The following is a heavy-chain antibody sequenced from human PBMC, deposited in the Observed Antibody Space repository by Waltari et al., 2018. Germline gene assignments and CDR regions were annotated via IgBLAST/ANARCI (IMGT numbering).Heavy chain of an antibody. CDR2: INHSGST. V-gene: IGHV4-34*01. CDR1: GGSFSGYY. D-gene: IGHD2-15*01. Sequence: QVQLQQWGAGLLKPSETLSLTRAVYGGSFSGYYWSWIRQPPGKGLEWIGEINHSGSTNYNPSLKSRVTISVDTSKNQFSLKLSSVTAADTAVYYCASGRYCSGGSCYRMRIFDYWGQGTLVTVSS. J-gene: IGHJ4*02. CDR3: ASGRYCSGGSCYRMRIFDY.